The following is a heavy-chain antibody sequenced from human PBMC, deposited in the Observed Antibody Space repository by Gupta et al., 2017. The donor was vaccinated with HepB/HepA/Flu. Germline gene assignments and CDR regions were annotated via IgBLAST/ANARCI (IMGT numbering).Heavy chain of an antibody. Sequence: QVQLVQSGAEVKKPASSVEVSCRASGGTFSNYAINWVRQATGEGLEWVGEIIPFVGAANYAQKFQGRVTITADKSTSAAYLELSSLRSDDAAVYDCAGYGGYLTGDDYMDVWGKGTTVTVSS. D-gene: IGHD3-9*01. CDR3: AGYGGYLTGDDYMDV. CDR1: GGTFSNYA. J-gene: IGHJ6*03. CDR2: IIPFVGAA. V-gene: IGHV1-69*06.